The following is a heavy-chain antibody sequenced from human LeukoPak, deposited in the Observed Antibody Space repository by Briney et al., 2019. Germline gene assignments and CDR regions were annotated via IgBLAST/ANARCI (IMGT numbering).Heavy chain of an antibody. CDR1: GGSISSYY. CDR2: IHTSGST. D-gene: IGHD3-3*01. CDR3: ARVGTIFGVVTIYYMDV. Sequence: WETLSLTCTVSGGSISSYYWSWIRQPAGKGLEWIGRIHTSGSTNYNPSLKSRVTMSVDTSKNQFSLKLSSVTAADTAVYYCARVGTIFGVVTIYYMDVWGKGTTVTVSS. J-gene: IGHJ6*03. V-gene: IGHV4-4*07.